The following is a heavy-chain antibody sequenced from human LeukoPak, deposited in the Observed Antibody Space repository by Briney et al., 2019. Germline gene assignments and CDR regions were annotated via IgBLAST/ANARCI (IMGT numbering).Heavy chain of an antibody. CDR2: ISSSSSTI. CDR3: ARFNSVRDAFDI. D-gene: IGHD3-10*01. Sequence: GGSLRLSCAASGFTFSSYSMNWVRQALGKWLEWVSYISSSSSTIYYADSVKGRFTISRDNAKNSLYLQMNSLRAEDTAVYYCARFNSVRDAFDIWGQGTMVTVSS. J-gene: IGHJ3*02. CDR1: GFTFSSYS. V-gene: IGHV3-48*01.